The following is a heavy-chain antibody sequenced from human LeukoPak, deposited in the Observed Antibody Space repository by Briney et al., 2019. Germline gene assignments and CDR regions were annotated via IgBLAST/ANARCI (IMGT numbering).Heavy chain of an antibody. CDR2: IYYSGRT. D-gene: IGHD3-9*01. CDR1: RGSISSSSYY. CDR3: ARHPYDILTGYNYYFDY. V-gene: IGHV4-39*01. J-gene: IGHJ4*02. Sequence: SETLSLTCAVSRGSISSSSYYWGWIRQPPGKGLEWIGSIYYSGRTYYNPSLKSRVTISVDTSKNQFSLKLSSVTAADTAVYYCARHPYDILTGYNYYFDYWGQGTLVTVSS.